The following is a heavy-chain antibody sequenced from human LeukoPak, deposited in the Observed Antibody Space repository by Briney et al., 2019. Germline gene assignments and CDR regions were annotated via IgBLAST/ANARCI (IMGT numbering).Heavy chain of an antibody. CDR1: GFTFSSYG. V-gene: IGHV3-21*04. Sequence: GGSLRLSCAASGFTFSSYGMNWVRQAPGKGLEWVSSISTTSSNKYYADSVKGRFTISRDNAKNSLYLQMNSLRAEDTAVYYCAKDLGTPYNFDYWGQGTLVTVSS. J-gene: IGHJ4*02. D-gene: IGHD2-15*01. CDR2: ISTTSSNK. CDR3: AKDLGTPYNFDY.